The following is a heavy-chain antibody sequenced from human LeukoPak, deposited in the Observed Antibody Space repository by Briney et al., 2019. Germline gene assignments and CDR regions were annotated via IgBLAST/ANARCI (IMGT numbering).Heavy chain of an antibody. CDR1: GFTFSSYE. D-gene: IGHD2-2*01. V-gene: IGHV3-48*03. J-gene: IGHJ4*02. CDR2: ISSSGSTI. Sequence: GSLRLSCAASGFTFSSYEMNWVRQAPGEGLEWVSYISSSGSTIYYADSVKGRFTISRDNAKNSLYLQMNSLRAEDTAVYYCARGGTYQLLLFNYWGQGTLVTVSS. CDR3: ARGGTYQLLLFNY.